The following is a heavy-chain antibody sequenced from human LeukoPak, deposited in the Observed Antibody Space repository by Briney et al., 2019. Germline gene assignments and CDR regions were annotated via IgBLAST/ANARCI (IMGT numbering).Heavy chain of an antibody. D-gene: IGHD3-16*01. J-gene: IGHJ4*02. CDR3: ERGGDYVWGSYCLAY. V-gene: IGHV4-59*01. Sequence: SETLSLTCSVSGGSISNYYWNWIRQPPGKGLEWIGYIYKSENTNYNPSLKSRVSISVDTSKNQLSLRLSSVTAADTAAYYFERGGDYVWGSYCLAYWGQGALVTVSS. CDR1: GGSISNYY. CDR2: IYKSENT.